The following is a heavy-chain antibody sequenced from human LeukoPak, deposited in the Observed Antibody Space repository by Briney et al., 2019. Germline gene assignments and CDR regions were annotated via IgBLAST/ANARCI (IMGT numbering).Heavy chain of an antibody. CDR2: ISSSSSYI. CDR1: GFTFSSYS. Sequence: GGSLRLSCAASGFTFSSYSMNWVRQAPGKGLEWVSPISSSSSYIYYADSVKGRFTISRDNAKNSLYLQMNSLRAEDTAVYYCARVDYGDPPYYFDYWGQGTLVTVSS. J-gene: IGHJ4*02. CDR3: ARVDYGDPPYYFDY. V-gene: IGHV3-21*01. D-gene: IGHD4-17*01.